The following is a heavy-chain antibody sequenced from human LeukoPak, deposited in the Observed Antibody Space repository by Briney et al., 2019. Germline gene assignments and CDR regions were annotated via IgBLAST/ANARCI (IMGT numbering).Heavy chain of an antibody. J-gene: IGHJ5*02. CDR3: ARAATIAVAGIVNWFDP. CDR1: GFTFSSYE. CDR2: ISSSGSTI. Sequence: GGSLRLSCAASGFTFSSYEMNGVRQAPGKGLEWGSYISSSGSTIYYADSVKGRFTISRDNAKNSLYLQMNSLRAEDTAVYYCARAATIAVAGIVNWFDPWGQGTLVTVSS. V-gene: IGHV3-48*03. D-gene: IGHD6-19*01.